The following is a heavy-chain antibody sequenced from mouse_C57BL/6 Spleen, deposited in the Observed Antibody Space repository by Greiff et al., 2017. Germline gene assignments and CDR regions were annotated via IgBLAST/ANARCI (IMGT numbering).Heavy chain of an antibody. V-gene: IGHV1-55*01. Sequence: QVQLQQPGAELVKPGASVKMSCKASGYTFTSYWITWVKQRPGQGLEWIGDIYPGSGSTHYNEKFKSKATLTVDTSSSTAYMQLSSLTSEDSAVYYCARRDYYGSSYVEAWFAYWGQGTLVTVSA. CDR3: ARRDYYGSSYVEAWFAY. CDR2: IYPGSGST. CDR1: GYTFTSYW. D-gene: IGHD1-1*01. J-gene: IGHJ3*01.